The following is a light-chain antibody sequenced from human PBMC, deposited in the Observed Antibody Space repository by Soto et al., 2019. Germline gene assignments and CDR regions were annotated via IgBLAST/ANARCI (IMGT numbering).Light chain of an antibody. CDR3: MQGTHWPWT. V-gene: IGKV2-30*02. CDR2: EVS. CDR1: QSLIHSDGNTY. Sequence: DVVMTQSPLSLPVTLGQPASISCRSSQSLIHSDGNTYLSWFQQRPGQSPRRLIYEVSDRDSGVPDRFTDSGSGTDFTLKISRVEAGDVGVYYCMQGTHWPWTFGQGTEVEIK. J-gene: IGKJ1*01.